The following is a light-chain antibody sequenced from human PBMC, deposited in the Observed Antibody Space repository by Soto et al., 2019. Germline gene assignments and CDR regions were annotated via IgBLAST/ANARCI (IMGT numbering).Light chain of an antibody. CDR2: EVS. V-gene: IGLV2-14*01. CDR3: CSYTGSLTLL. J-gene: IGLJ2*01. CDR1: SSDVGGYDY. Sequence: QSALTRPASVSGSPGQSITISCPGSSSDVGGYDYVSWYQQHPGKAPKLMIYEVSNRPSGVSNRFSGSKSGNTASLTISGLQAEDEADYYCCSYTGSLTLLFGGGTKLTVL.